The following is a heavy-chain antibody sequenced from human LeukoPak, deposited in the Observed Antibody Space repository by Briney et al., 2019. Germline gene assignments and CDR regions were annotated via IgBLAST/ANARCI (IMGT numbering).Heavy chain of an antibody. D-gene: IGHD5-12*01. CDR3: ARDFLHVDIVATTGDFGY. V-gene: IGHV3-48*03. J-gene: IGHJ4*02. Sequence: QPGGSLRLSCAASGFTFSSYEMNWVRQAPGKGLEWVSYISSSGSTIYYADSVKGRFTISRDNAKNSLYLQMNSLRAEDTAVYYCARDFLHVDIVATTGDFGYWGQGTLVTVSS. CDR2: ISSSGSTI. CDR1: GFTFSSYE.